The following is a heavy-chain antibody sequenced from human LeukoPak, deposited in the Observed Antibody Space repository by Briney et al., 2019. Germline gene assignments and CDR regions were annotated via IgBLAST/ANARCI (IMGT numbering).Heavy chain of an antibody. CDR1: GFTFSSYA. CDR2: ISGSGGST. V-gene: IGHV3-23*01. D-gene: IGHD2-2*01. J-gene: IGHJ4*02. CDR3: AKDHRYCSSTSCPPGFDY. Sequence: GGSLRLSCAASGFTFSSYAMSWVRQAPGKGLEWVSAISGSGGSTYYADSVKGRFTISRDNSKNTLYLQMNSLRAEDTTVYYCAKDHRYCSSTSCPPGFDYWGQGTLVTVSS.